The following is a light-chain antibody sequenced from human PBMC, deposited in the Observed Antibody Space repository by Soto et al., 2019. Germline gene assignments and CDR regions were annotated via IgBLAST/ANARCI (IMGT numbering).Light chain of an antibody. V-gene: IGLV2-14*03. J-gene: IGLJ1*01. CDR1: SSDVGAYNF. Sequence: QSVLTQPASVSGSPGQSITISCTGTSSDVGAYNFVSWHQQHPGKAPKLIIYNVYDRPSGISYRFSGSKSGNTASLTISGLQGEDEADYYCSSYTNSRTYVFGTGTKLTVL. CDR2: NVY. CDR3: SSYTNSRTYV.